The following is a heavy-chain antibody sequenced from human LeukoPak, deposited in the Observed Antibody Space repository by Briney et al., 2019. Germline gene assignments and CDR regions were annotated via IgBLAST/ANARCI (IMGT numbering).Heavy chain of an antibody. J-gene: IGHJ6*03. CDR1: GGSISSSSYY. V-gene: IGHV4-39*01. CDR2: IYYSGST. D-gene: IGHD3-3*01. Sequence: SETLSLTCTVSGGSISSSSYYWGWIRQPPGKGLEWIGSIYYSGSTYYNPSLKSRVTISVDTSKNQFSLKLSSVTAADTAVYYCARRGTISYYYYYYMGVWGKGTTVTISS. CDR3: ARRGTISYYYYYYMGV.